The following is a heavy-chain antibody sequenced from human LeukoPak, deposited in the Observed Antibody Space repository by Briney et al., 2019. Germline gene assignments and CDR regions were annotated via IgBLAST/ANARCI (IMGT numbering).Heavy chain of an antibody. V-gene: IGHV3-23*01. D-gene: IGHD6-13*01. CDR1: GFTFSSYA. CDR3: AKSSWQLVSSGRNYHYYYMDV. J-gene: IGHJ6*03. CDR2: ISGSGGST. Sequence: GGSLRLSCAASGFTFSSYAMSWVRQAPGKGLEWVSAISGSGGSTYYADSVKGRFTISRDNSKNTLYLQMNSLRAEDTAVYYCAKSSWQLVSSGRNYHYYYMDVWGKGTTVTVSS.